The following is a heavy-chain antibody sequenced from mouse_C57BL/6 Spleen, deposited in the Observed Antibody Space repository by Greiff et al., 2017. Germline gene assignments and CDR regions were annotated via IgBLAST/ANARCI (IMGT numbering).Heavy chain of an antibody. Sequence: VQLQQPGAELVMPGASVKLSCKASGYTFTSYWMHWVKQRPGQGLEWIGEIDPSDSYTNYNQKFKGKSTLTVDKSSSTAYMQLSSLTSEDSAVYYCARSRGSSYYFDYWGQGTTLTVSS. D-gene: IGHD1-1*01. J-gene: IGHJ2*01. CDR1: GYTFTSYW. CDR2: IDPSDSYT. CDR3: ARSRGSSYYFDY. V-gene: IGHV1-69*01.